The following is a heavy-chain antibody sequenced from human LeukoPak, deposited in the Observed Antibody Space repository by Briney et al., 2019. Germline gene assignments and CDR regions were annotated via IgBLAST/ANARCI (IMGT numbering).Heavy chain of an antibody. CDR1: GGSISSSSYY. J-gene: IGHJ4*02. Sequence: SETLSLTCTVSGGSISSSSYYWGWIRQPPGKGLEWIGSIYYSGSTYYNPSLKSRVTISVDTSKNQFSLKLSSVTAADTAVYYCARALRYFDWLLYYFDYWGQGTLVTVSS. V-gene: IGHV4-39*01. D-gene: IGHD3-9*01. CDR2: IYYSGST. CDR3: ARALRYFDWLLYYFDY.